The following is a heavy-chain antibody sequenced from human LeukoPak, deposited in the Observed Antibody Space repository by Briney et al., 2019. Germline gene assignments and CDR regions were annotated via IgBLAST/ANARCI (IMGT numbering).Heavy chain of an antibody. CDR2: IYYSGST. Sequence: SETLSLTCTVSGGSISSYYLSWIRQPPGKGLEWIGYIYYSGSTNYNPSLKSRVTISVDTSKNQFSLKLSSVTAANTAVYYCARGPDPEDRMIDYWGQGTLVTVSS. CDR1: GGSISSYY. D-gene: IGHD2/OR15-2a*01. J-gene: IGHJ4*02. V-gene: IGHV4-59*01. CDR3: ARGPDPEDRMIDY.